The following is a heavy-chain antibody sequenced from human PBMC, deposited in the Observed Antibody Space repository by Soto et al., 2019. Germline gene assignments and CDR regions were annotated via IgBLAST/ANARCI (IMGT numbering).Heavy chain of an antibody. V-gene: IGHV5-10-1*01. Sequence: GEYLKISCKGSGYSFTSYWISWVRQMPGKGLEWMGRIVPSDSYTDYSPSFHGHVTISGDKSINTAYLQWSSLKASDSAMYYCARHMSADWRYGMDVWGQGTTVTVSS. D-gene: IGHD3-9*01. CDR1: GYSFTSYW. CDR3: ARHMSADWRYGMDV. CDR2: IVPSDSYT. J-gene: IGHJ6*02.